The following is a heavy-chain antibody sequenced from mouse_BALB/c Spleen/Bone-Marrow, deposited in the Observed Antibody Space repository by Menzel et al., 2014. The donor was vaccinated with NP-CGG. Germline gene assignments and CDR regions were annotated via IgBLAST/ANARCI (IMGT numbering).Heavy chain of an antibody. D-gene: IGHD1-1*01. V-gene: IGHV1-67*01. CDR3: ARNFYGSSYFDY. CDR1: GYTFTAYA. CDR2: ISTYSGNT. Sequence: QVQLQQPGPEVVRPGVSVKLSCKGSGYTFTAYAMHWVKQSHAESLEWIGLISTYSGNTHYNQDLKGKATMTVDKSSSTAYMELARLTSEDSAIYYCARNFYGSSYFDYWGQGTTLTVSS. J-gene: IGHJ2*01.